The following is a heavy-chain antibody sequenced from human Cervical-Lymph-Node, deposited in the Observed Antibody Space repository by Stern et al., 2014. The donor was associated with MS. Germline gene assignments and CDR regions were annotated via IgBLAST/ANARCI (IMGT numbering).Heavy chain of an antibody. CDR1: GGSISSYY. CDR2: IYYSGST. J-gene: IGHJ4*02. D-gene: IGHD6-13*01. V-gene: IGHV4-59*01. CDR3: AREALAAAGLDY. Sequence: QLQLQESGPGLVKPSETLSLTCTVSGGSISSYYWSWIRQPPGKGLEWIGYIYYSGSTNYNPSPKSRVTISVGTSKNQFSRKLSSGTAADTAVYYWAREALAAAGLDYWGQGTLVTVSS.